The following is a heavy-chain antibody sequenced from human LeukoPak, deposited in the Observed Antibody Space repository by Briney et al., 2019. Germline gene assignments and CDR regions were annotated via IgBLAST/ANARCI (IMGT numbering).Heavy chain of an antibody. CDR1: GGSISSSSYY. CDR2: FYYSGST. CDR3: ARRPIGIVGPTTFDY. Sequence: SETLSLTCTVSGGSISSSSYYWGWIRQPPGKGLEWIGNFYYSGSTYYNPSLKNRVTISVDTSKNQFSLKLSSVTAADTAVYYCARRPIGIVGPTTFDYWGRGTLVTVSS. J-gene: IGHJ4*02. D-gene: IGHD1-26*01. V-gene: IGHV4-39*01.